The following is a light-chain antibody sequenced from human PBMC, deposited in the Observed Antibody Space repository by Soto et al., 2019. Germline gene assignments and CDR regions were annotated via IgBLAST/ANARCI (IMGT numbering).Light chain of an antibody. Sequence: EIVMTQSPATLSVSPGERATLSCRASQSVSSNLAWYQQKPGQAPRLLIYGASTRATGIPARFSGSGSGTEFTLTISSQQSEDFAVYYCQQYNNWPIFTFGPGTKVDIK. J-gene: IGKJ3*01. V-gene: IGKV3D-15*01. CDR3: QQYNNWPIFT. CDR1: QSVSSN. CDR2: GAS.